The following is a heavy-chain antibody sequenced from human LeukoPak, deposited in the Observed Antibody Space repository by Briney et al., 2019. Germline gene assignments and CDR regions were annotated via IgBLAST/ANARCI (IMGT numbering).Heavy chain of an antibody. J-gene: IGHJ4*02. D-gene: IGHD6-13*01. CDR1: GFTFSNYG. CDR2: ISYDGSKK. CDR3: ASGEQQLVVGGIDY. Sequence: GGSLRLSCAASGFTFSNYGMHWVRQAPGKGLEWVAVISYDGSKKYYADSVKGRFTISGDNSKSTLYLQMDTLRAEDTAVYYCASGEQQLVVGGIDYWGQGTLVTVSS. V-gene: IGHV3-30*03.